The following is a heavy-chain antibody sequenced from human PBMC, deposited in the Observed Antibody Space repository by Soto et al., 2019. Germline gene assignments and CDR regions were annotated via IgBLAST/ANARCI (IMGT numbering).Heavy chain of an antibody. CDR3: ASSIN. CDR2: IWYDGSNK. Sequence: QVQLVESGGGVVQPGRSLRLSCAASGFPFSSYGMHWVRQAPGKGLDWVAVIWYDGSNKDYADSVKGRFTISRDNSKNTLYLQMNNLRADDTAVYYCASSINWGQGTLVTGSS. CDR1: GFPFSSYG. V-gene: IGHV3-33*01. J-gene: IGHJ4*02.